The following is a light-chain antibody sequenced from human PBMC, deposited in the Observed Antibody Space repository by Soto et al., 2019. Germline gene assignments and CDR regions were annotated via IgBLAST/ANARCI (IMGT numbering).Light chain of an antibody. CDR1: QSISSW. V-gene: IGKV1-5*03. CDR3: QQYSSYPWT. Sequence: DIQMTQSPSTLSASVGDRVTITCRASQSISSWLAWYQQKPGKAPKVLIYKASSLQSGVPSRFSGSQSGTEDTLTLSSLQPDDFATYYCQQYSSYPWTFVQGTKVEIK. J-gene: IGKJ1*01. CDR2: KAS.